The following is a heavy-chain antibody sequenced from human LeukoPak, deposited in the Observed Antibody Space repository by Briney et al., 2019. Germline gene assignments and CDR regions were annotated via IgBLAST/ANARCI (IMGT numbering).Heavy chain of an antibody. J-gene: IGHJ5*02. CDR2: ISSSSSYM. Sequence: PGGSLRLSCAASGFTFSSYSMNWVHQAPGKGLEWVSSISSSSSYMYYADSVKGRFTISRDNAKNSLYLQMNSLRAENTAVYYCARGTVTTGNWFDPWGQGTLVTVSS. V-gene: IGHV3-21*01. CDR3: ARGTVTTGNWFDP. CDR1: GFTFSSYS. D-gene: IGHD4-17*01.